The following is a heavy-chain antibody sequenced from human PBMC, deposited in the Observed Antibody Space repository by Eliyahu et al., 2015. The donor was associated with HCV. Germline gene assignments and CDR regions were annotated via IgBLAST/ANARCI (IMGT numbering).Heavy chain of an antibody. V-gene: IGHV4-59*01. D-gene: IGHD6-19*01. J-gene: IGHJ5*02. Sequence: QVQLQESGPGLVKPSETLSLTCAVSGGSISTYYWSWIRQTPGKGLEWIGYIYYSGSTNYNPSLKSRVTMSIDTPKNQFSLKLSSVTAADTAVYYCSSGGGGIAVAGTGGWFDPWGQGTLVTVSS. CDR2: IYYSGST. CDR3: SSGGGGIAVAGTGGWFDP. CDR1: GGSISTYY.